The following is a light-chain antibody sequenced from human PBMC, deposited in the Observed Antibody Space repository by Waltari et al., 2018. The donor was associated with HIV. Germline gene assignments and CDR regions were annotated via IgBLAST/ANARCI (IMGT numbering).Light chain of an antibody. CDR1: SSNIGSDF. CDR3: TAWDSSVTAWV. Sequence: QSVLTQPPSASGTPGQRVTISCSGSSSNIGSDFVYWYQQLPGTAPKLLTYSNDQRPSGVLDRFPGSKSCTSASLAISGLRSEDEADYYCTAWDSSVTAWVFGGGTKLTVL. V-gene: IGLV1-47*02. CDR2: SND. J-gene: IGLJ3*02.